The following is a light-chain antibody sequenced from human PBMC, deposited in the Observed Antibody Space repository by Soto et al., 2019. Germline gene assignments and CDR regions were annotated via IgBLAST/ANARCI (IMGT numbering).Light chain of an antibody. V-gene: IGKV3-15*01. CDR3: QQYHKWPPYT. Sequence: VMTQSPATLSVSPGERATLSCRASQSVDISLAWYQQKPGQTPRLLLYGASTRATGIPARFSGSGSGTEFTLTISSLQSEDFAVYYCQQYHKWPPYTFGQGTKVEIK. CDR1: QSVDIS. CDR2: GAS. J-gene: IGKJ2*01.